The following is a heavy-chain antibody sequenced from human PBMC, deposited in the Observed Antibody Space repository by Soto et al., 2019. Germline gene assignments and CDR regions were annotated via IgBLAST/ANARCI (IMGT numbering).Heavy chain of an antibody. Sequence: ESGGGVVQPGRSLTLSCPASGFAFSNYGIHWVRQAPGRGLEWVAGIWSDGTKKFYAGSVRGRFTISRDNSKNTIYLQMNSLRAEDTAVYYCARDWWEEPAGKETVSQFDYWGQGTLVTVSS. J-gene: IGHJ4*02. CDR1: GFAFSNYG. CDR3: ARDWWEEPAGKETVSQFDY. CDR2: IWSDGTKK. V-gene: IGHV3-33*01. D-gene: IGHD6-13*01.